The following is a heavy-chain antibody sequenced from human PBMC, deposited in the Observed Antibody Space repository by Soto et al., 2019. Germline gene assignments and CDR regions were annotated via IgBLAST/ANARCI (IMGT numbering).Heavy chain of an antibody. CDR1: GFTFSSYW. V-gene: IGHV3-74*01. CDR2: INSDGSST. CDR3: AREGTHFDAFDI. Sequence: GGSLRLSCAASGFTFSSYWMHWVRQAPGKGLVWVSRINSDGSSTSYADSVKGRFTISRDNAKNKLYLQMNSLRAEDTAVYYCAREGTHFDAFDIWGQGTMVTVSS. J-gene: IGHJ3*02.